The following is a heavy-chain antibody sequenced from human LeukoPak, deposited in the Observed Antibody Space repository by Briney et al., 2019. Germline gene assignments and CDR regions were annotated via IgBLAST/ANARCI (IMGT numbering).Heavy chain of an antibody. CDR3: ARRAEDWFDP. J-gene: IGHJ5*02. CDR2: IYPGDSDT. CDR1: GYSFTSYW. Sequence: GGSLKISCKGSGYSFTSYWIGWVRQMPAKGREWMGIIYPGDSDTRYSPSFQGQVTISADKSISTSYLQWSSLKASDTAMYYCARRAEDWFDPWGQGTLVTVSS. V-gene: IGHV5-51*01.